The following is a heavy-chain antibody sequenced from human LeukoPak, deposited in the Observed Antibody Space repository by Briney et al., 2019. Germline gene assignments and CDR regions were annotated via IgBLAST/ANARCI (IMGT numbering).Heavy chain of an antibody. Sequence: GGSLRLSCEGSGFTFSNYWMSWVRQAPGKGLEWVANIQQHGSETYYGDSVKGRFTISRDNAKNSLYLQMNSLRAEDTAVYYCASSPYCGGDCYGLDAFDIWGQGTMVTVSS. CDR2: IQQHGSET. CDR3: ASSPYCGGDCYGLDAFDI. J-gene: IGHJ3*02. D-gene: IGHD2-21*02. V-gene: IGHV3-7*01. CDR1: GFTFSNYW.